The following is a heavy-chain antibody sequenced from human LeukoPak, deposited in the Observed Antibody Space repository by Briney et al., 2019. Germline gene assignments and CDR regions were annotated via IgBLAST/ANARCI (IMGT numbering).Heavy chain of an antibody. D-gene: IGHD1-26*01. CDR1: GFAFSNYW. CDR2: INGDGSMP. Sequence: GGSLRLSCAASGFAFSNYWMHWVRQAPGKGLVWVSCINGDGSMPTYADSVEGRFTISRDNAKNTLSLHMNSLRAGDTGVYYCARDGGNYSPQDYWGQGTLVTVSS. CDR3: ARDGGNYSPQDY. J-gene: IGHJ4*02. V-gene: IGHV3-74*01.